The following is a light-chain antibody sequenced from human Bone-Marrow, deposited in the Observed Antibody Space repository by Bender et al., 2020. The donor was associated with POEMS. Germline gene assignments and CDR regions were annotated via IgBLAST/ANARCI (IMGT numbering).Light chain of an antibody. CDR3: QVWDTGSDHGV. CDR1: ALPKQY. J-gene: IGLJ1*01. CDR2: KDS. Sequence: SYELTQPNSLSVSPGQTTTITCSGDALPKQYANWYQQKPGQVPVLIIYKDSQRPSGIPERFSGSNSGNTATLTISRVEAGDEADYYCQVWDTGSDHGVFGPGTKVTVL. V-gene: IGLV3-25*02.